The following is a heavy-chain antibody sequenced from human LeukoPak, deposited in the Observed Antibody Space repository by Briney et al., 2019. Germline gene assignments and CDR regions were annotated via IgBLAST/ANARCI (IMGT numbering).Heavy chain of an antibody. D-gene: IGHD5-12*01. CDR3: ATYSGFFDY. J-gene: IGHJ4*02. CDR2: ISGNGDNT. CDR1: GFSFNSLA. Sequence: GGSLRLSCAASGFSFNSLAMSWVRQAPGMGLEWVVAISGNGDNTYYTDSVKGRFTISRDNSKNTLYLQMNGLRAEDTAMYYCATYSGFFDYWGQGTLVTVSS. V-gene: IGHV3-23*01.